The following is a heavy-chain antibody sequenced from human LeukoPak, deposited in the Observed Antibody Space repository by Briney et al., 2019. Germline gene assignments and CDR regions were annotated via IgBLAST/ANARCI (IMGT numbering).Heavy chain of an antibody. CDR1: GGSISSYY. V-gene: IGHV4-59*08. CDR2: IYYSGST. J-gene: IGHJ4*02. Sequence: PSETLSLTCTVSGGSISSYYWSWIRQPPRKGLEWIGYIYYSGSTNYNPSLKSRVTIPVDTSKNQFSLKLSSVTAADTTVYYCARGYCTSTSCSENRYYFDSWGQGTLVTVSS. CDR3: ARGYCTSTSCSENRYYFDS. D-gene: IGHD2-2*01.